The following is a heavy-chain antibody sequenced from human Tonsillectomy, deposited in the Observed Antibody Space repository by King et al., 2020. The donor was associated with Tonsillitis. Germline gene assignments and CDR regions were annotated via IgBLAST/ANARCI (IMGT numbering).Heavy chain of an antibody. CDR3: ARERDSGRWPGGYYYYGMDV. Sequence: VQLVESGGGVVQPGRSLRLSCAASGFTFSSYAMHWVRQAPGKGLEWVAVISYDGSNKYYADSVKGRFTISRDNSKNTLYLQMNSLRAEDTAVYYCARERDSGRWPGGYYYYGMDVWGQGTTVTVSS. V-gene: IGHV3-30*04. CDR2: ISYDGSNK. D-gene: IGHD1-26*01. J-gene: IGHJ6*02. CDR1: GFTFSSYA.